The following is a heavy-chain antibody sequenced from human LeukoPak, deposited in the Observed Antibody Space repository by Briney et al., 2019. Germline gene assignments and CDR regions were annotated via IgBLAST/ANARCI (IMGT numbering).Heavy chain of an antibody. CDR1: GYSFTNYG. CDR2: ISAYNDNA. D-gene: IGHD7-27*01. Sequence: ASVKVSCRASGYSFTNYGISWVRQAPGQGLEWMGWISAYNDNAHYAQGLEGRVTMTSETSTRTAYMELRSLRSDDTAVYYCARSTLGIEFDYWGQGSLVTVSS. V-gene: IGHV1-18*01. J-gene: IGHJ4*02. CDR3: ARSTLGIEFDY.